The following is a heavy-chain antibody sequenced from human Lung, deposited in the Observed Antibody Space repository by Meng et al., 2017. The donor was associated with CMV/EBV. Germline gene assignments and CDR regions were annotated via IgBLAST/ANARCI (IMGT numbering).Heavy chain of an antibody. D-gene: IGHD5-24*01. CDR3: AREAGRDGYATPKFDY. V-gene: IGHV4-31*03. CDR2: IYYTGST. J-gene: IGHJ4*02. CDR1: GCSIGSGGYY. Sequence: VQLQASAPGMGKPSPTLSLPCTVSGCSIGSGGYYWSWIRQHPGKGLEWIGYIYYTGSTFYNPSLKSRVTISVDTSKNQFSLKLIPATAADTAVYYCAREAGRDGYATPKFDYWGQGTLVTVSS.